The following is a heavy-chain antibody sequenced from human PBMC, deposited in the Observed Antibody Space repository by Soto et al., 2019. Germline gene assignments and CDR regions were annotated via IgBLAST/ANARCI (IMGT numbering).Heavy chain of an antibody. Sequence: QVQLVQSGAEVKKPGASVKVSCKASGYTFTSYGISWVRQAPGQGLEWMGWISAYNGNTNYAQKLQGRVTMTTDTSTSTAYMELRRLRSDDTAVYYCARVSYAYVWGSYPNYFEYWGQGTLVTVSS. CDR3: ARVSYAYVWGSYPNYFEY. J-gene: IGHJ4*02. CDR1: GYTFTSYG. D-gene: IGHD3-16*02. CDR2: ISAYNGNT. V-gene: IGHV1-18*01.